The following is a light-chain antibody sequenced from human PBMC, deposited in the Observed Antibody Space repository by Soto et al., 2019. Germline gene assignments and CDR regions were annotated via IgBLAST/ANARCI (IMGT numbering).Light chain of an antibody. Sequence: DIKMTQSPSSLSASLGDRVTITCRASRTIDNYLNWYQQKPGRAPELLVYATSSLQSGVPSRFTGGGSGTHFTLTISGLQPEDFATYFCQQSYNPPIPFGQGRR. CDR2: ATS. V-gene: IGKV1-39*01. CDR3: QQSYNPPIP. J-gene: IGKJ5*01. CDR1: RTIDNY.